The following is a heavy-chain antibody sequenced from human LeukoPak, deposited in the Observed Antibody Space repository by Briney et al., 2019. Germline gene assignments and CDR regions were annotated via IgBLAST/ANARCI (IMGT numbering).Heavy chain of an antibody. V-gene: IGHV3-30*02. Sequence: PGGSLRLSCAASGFTFSSYGMHWVRQAPGKGLEWVAFIRYDGSNKYYADSVKGRFTISRDNSKNTLYLQMNSLRAEDTAVYYCAKDYYDRPPGGFDIWGQGTMVIVSS. CDR1: GFTFSSYG. J-gene: IGHJ3*02. D-gene: IGHD3-22*01. CDR2: IRYDGSNK. CDR3: AKDYYDRPPGGFDI.